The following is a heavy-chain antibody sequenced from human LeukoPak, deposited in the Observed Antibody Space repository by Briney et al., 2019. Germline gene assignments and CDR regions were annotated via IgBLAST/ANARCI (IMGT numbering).Heavy chain of an antibody. CDR2: IYYSGST. CDR1: GGSISSSSYY. V-gene: IGHV4-39*07. J-gene: IGHJ4*02. Sequence: SETLSLTCTVSGGSISSSSYYWGWIRQPPGKGLEWIGSIYYSGSTYYNPSLKSRVTISVDTSKNQFSLKLSSVTAADTAVYYCARRTTSGYGTDYWGQGTLVTVSS. CDR3: ARRTTSGYGTDY. D-gene: IGHD5-12*01.